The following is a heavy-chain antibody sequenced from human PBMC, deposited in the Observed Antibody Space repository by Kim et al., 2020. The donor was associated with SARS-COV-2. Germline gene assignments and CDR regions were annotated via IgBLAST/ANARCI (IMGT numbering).Heavy chain of an antibody. D-gene: IGHD6-13*01. V-gene: IGHV4-59*01. J-gene: IGHJ4*02. Sequence: PTLRSRVTTSVDTTKNQFSLRLSSVTAAGTAVYYCARATRGAAAGTGLDYWGQGTLVTVSS. CDR3: ARATRGAAAGTGLDY.